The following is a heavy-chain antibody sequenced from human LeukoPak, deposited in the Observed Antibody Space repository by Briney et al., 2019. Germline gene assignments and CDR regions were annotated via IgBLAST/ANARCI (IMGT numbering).Heavy chain of an antibody. CDR2: ISPDGTIT. D-gene: IGHD3-3*01. CDR3: ATPWSY. J-gene: IGHJ4*02. V-gene: IGHV3-74*01. Sequence: GGSLRLSCAASGLTLSTYWMHWVRQGPGKGLVWVSYISPDGTITRYADSVKGRFTISRDNAKNTLYLQMNSLRAEDTAVYYCATPWSYRGQGTLVTVSS. CDR1: GLTLSTYW.